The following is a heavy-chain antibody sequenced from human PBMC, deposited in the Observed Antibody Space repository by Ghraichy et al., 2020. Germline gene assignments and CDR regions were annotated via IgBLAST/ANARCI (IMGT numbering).Heavy chain of an antibody. CDR3: ARGTLPGTRNYVWGSYRYSGDAFDI. D-gene: IGHD3-16*02. CDR2: INHSGST. Sequence: SETLSLTCAVYGGSFSGYYWSWIRQPPGKGLEWIGEINHSGSTNYNPSLKSRVTISVDTSKNQFSLKLSSVTAADTAVYYCARGTLPGTRNYVWGSYRYSGDAFDIWGQGTMVTVSS. CDR1: GGSFSGYY. V-gene: IGHV4-34*01. J-gene: IGHJ3*02.